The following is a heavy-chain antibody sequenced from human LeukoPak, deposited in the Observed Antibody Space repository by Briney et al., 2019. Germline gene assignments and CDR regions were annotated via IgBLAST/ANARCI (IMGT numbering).Heavy chain of an antibody. V-gene: IGHV4-59*08. J-gene: IGHJ1*01. Sequence: SETLSLTCTVSGGSISSYYWSWIRQPPGKGLEWIGYIYYSVDYSGSTNYNPSLKGRVTISVDTSKNQFSLKLSSVTAADTAVYYCARGDCGGDCYTEYFQHWGQGTLVTVSS. D-gene: IGHD2-21*02. CDR3: ARGDCGGDCYTEYFQH. CDR2: IYYSVDYSGST. CDR1: GGSISSYY.